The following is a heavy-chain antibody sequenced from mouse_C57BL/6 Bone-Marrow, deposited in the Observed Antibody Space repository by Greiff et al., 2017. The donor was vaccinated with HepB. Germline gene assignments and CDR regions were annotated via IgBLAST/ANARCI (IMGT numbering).Heavy chain of an antibody. V-gene: IGHV5S21*01. J-gene: IGHJ3*01. Sequence: DVQLVESGEGLVKPGGSLKLSCAASGFTFSSYAMSWVRQTPEKRLEWVAYISSGGDYIYYADTVKGRFTISRDNARNTLYLQMSSLKSEDTAMYYCTRRGIYYGSSGFAYWGQGTLVTVSA. CDR1: GFTFSSYA. CDR2: ISSGGDYI. D-gene: IGHD1-1*01. CDR3: TRRGIYYGSSGFAY.